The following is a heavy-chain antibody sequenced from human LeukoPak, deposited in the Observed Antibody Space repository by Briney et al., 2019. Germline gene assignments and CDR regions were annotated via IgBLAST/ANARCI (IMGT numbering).Heavy chain of an antibody. CDR2: FDPEDGET. J-gene: IGHJ5*02. Sequence: ALVKVSCKVSGYTLTELSMHWVRQAPGKGLEWMGGFDPEDGETIYAQKFQGRVTMTEDTSTDTAYMELSSLRSEDTAVYYCASARGYSSSWTWFDPWGQGTLVTVSS. D-gene: IGHD6-13*01. V-gene: IGHV1-24*01. CDR3: ASARGYSSSWTWFDP. CDR1: GYTLTELS.